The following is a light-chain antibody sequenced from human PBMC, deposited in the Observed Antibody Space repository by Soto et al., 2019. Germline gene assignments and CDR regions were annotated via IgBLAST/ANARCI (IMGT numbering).Light chain of an antibody. Sequence: QSALTQPASVSGPPGQSITISCTGTSSDVGGYNYVSWYQQHPGKAPQLMIYDVSSRPSGVSLRFSGSKSGNTASLTISGLQAEDEAYYFCSSYTAITTTRVFGGGTKLTVL. CDR3: SSYTAITTTRV. J-gene: IGLJ2*01. CDR1: SSDVGGYNY. V-gene: IGLV2-14*03. CDR2: DVS.